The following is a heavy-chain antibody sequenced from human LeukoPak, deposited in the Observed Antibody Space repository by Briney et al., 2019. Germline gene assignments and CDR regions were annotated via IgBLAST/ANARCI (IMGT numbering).Heavy chain of an antibody. Sequence: GGSLRLSCAASGFTFSSYAMHWVRQAPGKGLEWVAVISYDGSNKYYADSVKGRFTISRDNSKNTLYLQMNSLRAEDTAVYYCARGGLREAMTELRAFDYWGQGTLVTVSS. CDR1: GFTFSSYA. CDR3: ARGGLREAMTELRAFDY. D-gene: IGHD5-18*01. V-gene: IGHV3-30-3*01. J-gene: IGHJ4*02. CDR2: ISYDGSNK.